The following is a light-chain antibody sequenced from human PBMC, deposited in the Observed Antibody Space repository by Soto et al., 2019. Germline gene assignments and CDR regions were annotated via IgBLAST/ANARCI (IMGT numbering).Light chain of an antibody. V-gene: IGKV1-5*03. J-gene: IGKJ1*01. Sequence: DIQMTQSPSTLSGSLGDRVIITCRASQTISSWLAWYRQKPGKAPKLLIYKASTLKSGVPSRFSGSGSGTEFTLTISSLQPDDFATYYCQQYHIYSWTFGQGTKVDIK. CDR3: QQYHIYSWT. CDR1: QTISSW. CDR2: KAS.